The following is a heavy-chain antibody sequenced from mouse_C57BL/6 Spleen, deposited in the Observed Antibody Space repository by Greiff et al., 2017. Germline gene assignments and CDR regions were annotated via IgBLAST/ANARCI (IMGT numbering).Heavy chain of an antibody. CDR2: IYPRDGST. CDR3: EREDYYGSSYWCLDD. Sequence: VQLQQSGPELVKPGASVKLSCKASGYTFTSYGIHWVKQRPGQGLAWIGWIYPRDGSTKYNEKFKGKATLTVDTSSSTAYMELHSLTSEEASDYCWEREDYYGSSYWCLDDWGKGTTVTVSA. CDR1: GYTFTSYG. V-gene: IGHV1-85*01. D-gene: IGHD1-1*01. J-gene: IGHJ1*03.